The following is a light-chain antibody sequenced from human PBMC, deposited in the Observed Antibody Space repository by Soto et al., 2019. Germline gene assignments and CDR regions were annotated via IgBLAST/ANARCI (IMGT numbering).Light chain of an antibody. Sequence: DIQMTQSPSTLSASVGDRVTITCRASQSISSWLAWYQQKPGKAPKLQIYKASSLESGVPTRFSGSGSGTESTLIISSREPEDLGTCYCQKYQSYPTTFGQGTKVEIK. CDR1: QSISSW. V-gene: IGKV1-5*03. J-gene: IGKJ1*01. CDR2: KAS. CDR3: QKYQSYPTT.